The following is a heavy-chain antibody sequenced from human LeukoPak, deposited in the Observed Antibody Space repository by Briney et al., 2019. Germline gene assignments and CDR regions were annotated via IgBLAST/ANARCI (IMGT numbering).Heavy chain of an antibody. J-gene: IGHJ4*02. CDR3: ATQRGSYLWGTDFDY. CDR1: GYTFTGYY. D-gene: IGHD3-16*01. Sequence: ASVKVSCKASGYTFTGYYMHWVRQAPGQGLEWMGWINPNSGDAKYAQKFQGRVTMTRDTSISTAYMELSRLRSDDTAVYYCATQRGSYLWGTDFDYWGQGTLVTVSS. CDR2: INPNSGDA. V-gene: IGHV1-2*02.